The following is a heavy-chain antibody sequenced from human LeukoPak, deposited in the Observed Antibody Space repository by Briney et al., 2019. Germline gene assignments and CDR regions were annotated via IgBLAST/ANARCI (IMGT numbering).Heavy chain of an antibody. CDR1: GFTFSSYG. V-gene: IGHV3-30*02. D-gene: IGHD5-24*01. J-gene: IGHJ6*03. CDR3: ARGRDGYNAKYYYYMDV. CDR2: IRYDGSNK. Sequence: SEGSLRLSCAASGFTFSSYGMHWVRQAPGKGLEWVAFIRYDGSNKYYADSVKGRFTISRDNSKNTLYLQMNSLRAEDTAVYYCARGRDGYNAKYYYYMDVWGKGTTVTISS.